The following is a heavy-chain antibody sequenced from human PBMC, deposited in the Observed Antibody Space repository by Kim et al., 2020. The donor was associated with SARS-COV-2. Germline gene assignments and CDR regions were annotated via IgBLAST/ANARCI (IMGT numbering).Heavy chain of an antibody. CDR3: ARTEYISGRAFLDY. Sequence: GGSLRLSCEASGFRFSNYVLNWVRQAPGKGLEWVSTIDGSGGTTDYADSGRGRFTISRDNSKNTLYLQMSGMRVEDTAVYYCARTEYISGRAFLDYWGRGTLDPVSP. CDR1: GFRFSNYV. V-gene: IGHV3-23*01. CDR2: IDGSGGTT. J-gene: IGHJ4*02. D-gene: IGHD6-19*01.